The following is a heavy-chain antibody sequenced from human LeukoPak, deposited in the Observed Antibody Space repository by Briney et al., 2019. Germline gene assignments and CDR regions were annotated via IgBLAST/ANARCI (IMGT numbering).Heavy chain of an antibody. V-gene: IGHV5-51*01. CDR3: AFSSGSKGDAFNY. CDR1: GYRFTSYW. D-gene: IGHD3-10*01. CDR2: IYPGDSDT. J-gene: IGHJ4*02. Sequence: GESLKISCKGSGYRFTSYWIGWVRQMPGKGLDWMGIIYPGDSDTRYSPSFQGQVTLSADKSISTPYPQWSNLKTSGPAMSCRAFSSGSKGDAFNYWGQGTLVTVSS.